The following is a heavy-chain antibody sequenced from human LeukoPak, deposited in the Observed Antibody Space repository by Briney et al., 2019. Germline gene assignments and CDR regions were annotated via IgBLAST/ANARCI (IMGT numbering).Heavy chain of an antibody. CDR2: ISAYNGNT. CDR1: CYTCTSYG. V-gene: IGHV1-18*01. J-gene: IGHJ4*02. CDR3: ARALYSSSDQL. Sequence: ASVKVSCKASCYTCTSYGISWVRQAPGQALEWMGWISAYNGNTNYAQKLQGRVTMTTDTSTSTAYMELRSLRSDDTAVYYCARALYSSSDQLWGQGTLVTVSS. D-gene: IGHD6-6*01.